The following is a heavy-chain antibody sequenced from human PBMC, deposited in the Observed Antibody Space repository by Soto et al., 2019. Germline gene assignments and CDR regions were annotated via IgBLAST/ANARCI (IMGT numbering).Heavy chain of an antibody. V-gene: IGHV3-23*01. CDR1: GLSVSSYS. J-gene: IGHJ5*02. D-gene: IGHD5-18*01. Sequence: GGSMGLCCAATGLSVSSYSMSWVRKAPGKGLEWVSSISGSGTNTYYPDSVRGRFSISRDNSRNTLFLQMNSLRAEDSAVYYCAKHLADYNSGSFRWLDPWGQGTLVTVSS. CDR2: ISGSGTNT. CDR3: AKHLADYNSGSFRWLDP.